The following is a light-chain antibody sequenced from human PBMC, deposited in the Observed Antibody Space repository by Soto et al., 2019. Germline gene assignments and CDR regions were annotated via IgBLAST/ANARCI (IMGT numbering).Light chain of an antibody. CDR1: SSNIGSNY. CDR3: ASWDDSLRAVV. J-gene: IGLJ2*01. V-gene: IGLV1-47*02. Sequence: QSVLSQSPSASGTPGQRVTLSCSGRSSNIGSNYVYWYQQLPGTAPKFLIHSGNPRPSGVADRFSGSKSGTSGSLAISGVRSEDEADYYCASWDDSLRAVVFGGGTQLTVL. CDR2: SGN.